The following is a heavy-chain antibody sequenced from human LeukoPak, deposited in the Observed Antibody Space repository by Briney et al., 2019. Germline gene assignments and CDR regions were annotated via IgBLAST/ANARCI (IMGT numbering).Heavy chain of an antibody. V-gene: IGHV4-59*01. D-gene: IGHD7-27*01. J-gene: IGHJ4*02. CDR3: ARQLGSYFDY. CDR1: GGSIGSYY. Sequence: SETLSLTCTVSGGSIGSYYWSWIRQPPGKGLEWIGYIYYSGSTNYNPSLKSRVTISVDTSKNQFSLKLSSVTAADTAVYYCARQLGSYFDYWGQGTLVTVSS. CDR2: IYYSGST.